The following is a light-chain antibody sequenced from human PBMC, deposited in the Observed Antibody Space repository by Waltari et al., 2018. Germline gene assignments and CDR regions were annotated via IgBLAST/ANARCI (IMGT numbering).Light chain of an antibody. CDR2: YDS. CDR1: SIGSRS. Sequence: SYVLTQPPSVSVAPGKAARITCGGNSIGSRSVHWYQQNPGPAPVLVIYYDSHRPSGIPERIAGSKCGNTATLTISRVEAGDEAAYYCQLWESGSDRVVFGGGTKLTVL. J-gene: IGLJ2*01. CDR3: QLWESGSDRVV. V-gene: IGLV3-21*01.